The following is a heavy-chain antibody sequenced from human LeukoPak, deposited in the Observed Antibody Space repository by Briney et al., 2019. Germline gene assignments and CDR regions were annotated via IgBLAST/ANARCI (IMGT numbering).Heavy chain of an antibody. D-gene: IGHD2-21*01. Sequence: PSETLSLTCTVSGGSISSYYWNWIRQPPGKGLEWIGYIYYSGSTNYNPSLKSRVTISVDASNNRFSLKLGSVTAADTAVYYCARGAATGDFFDYWGQGTQVTVSS. J-gene: IGHJ4*02. V-gene: IGHV4-59*01. CDR1: GGSISSYY. CDR3: ARGAATGDFFDY. CDR2: IYYSGST.